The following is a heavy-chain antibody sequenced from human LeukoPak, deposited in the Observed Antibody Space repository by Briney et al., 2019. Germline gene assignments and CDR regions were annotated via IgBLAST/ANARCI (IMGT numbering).Heavy chain of an antibody. V-gene: IGHV3-30*04. D-gene: IGHD1-26*01. J-gene: IGHJ4*02. Sequence: PGGSLRLSCAASGFTFSSYAMHWVRQAPGKGLEWVAVISYDGSNKYYADSVKGRFTISRDNSKNTLYLQMNSLRAEDTAVYYCAREDIDSGSYFDYWGQGTLVTVSS. CDR1: GFTFSSYA. CDR3: AREDIDSGSYFDY. CDR2: ISYDGSNK.